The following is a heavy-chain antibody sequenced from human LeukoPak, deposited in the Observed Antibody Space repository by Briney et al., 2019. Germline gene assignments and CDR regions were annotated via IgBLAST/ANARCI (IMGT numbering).Heavy chain of an antibody. V-gene: IGHV1-69*04. D-gene: IGHD1-26*01. Sequence: SVKVSCKASGGTFSSYAISWVRRAPGQGLEWMGRIIPILGIANYAQKFQGRVTITADKSTSTAYMELSSLRSEDTAVYYCARERVYWKGYYFDYWGQGTLVTVSS. CDR3: ARERVYWKGYYFDY. J-gene: IGHJ4*02. CDR2: IIPILGIA. CDR1: GGTFSSYA.